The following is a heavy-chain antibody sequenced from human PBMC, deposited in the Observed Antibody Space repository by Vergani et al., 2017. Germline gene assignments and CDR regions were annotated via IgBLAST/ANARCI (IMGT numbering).Heavy chain of an antibody. Sequence: QVRLQESGPGLVKPSETLSLTCSVSGGSMSGYYWSWIRQPPGKELEWIGYMYHSGSTNYTPSLKTRVTISVDTSKNQFSLKLNSVTAADTAVYYCGRVADFYGLGSRLLDLWGQGILVTVSS. CDR2: MYHSGST. CDR1: GGSMSGYY. J-gene: IGHJ5*02. V-gene: IGHV4-59*01. D-gene: IGHD3-10*01. CDR3: GRVADFYGLGSRLLDL.